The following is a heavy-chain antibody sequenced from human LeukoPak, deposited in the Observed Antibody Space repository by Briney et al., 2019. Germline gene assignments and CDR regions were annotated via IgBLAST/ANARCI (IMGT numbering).Heavy chain of an antibody. CDR3: AKGHDTRTATLDY. D-gene: IGHD1-1*01. CDR1: GFGFSNYW. Sequence: GGSLRLSCAASGFGFSNYWMSWVRQAPGKGLEWVSEISGTDTTTYYADSVKGRFTISRDNSKNTVYLQMNSLRAEDTAVYYCAKGHDTRTATLDYWGQGTLVTVSS. CDR2: ISGTDTTT. V-gene: IGHV3-23*01. J-gene: IGHJ4*02.